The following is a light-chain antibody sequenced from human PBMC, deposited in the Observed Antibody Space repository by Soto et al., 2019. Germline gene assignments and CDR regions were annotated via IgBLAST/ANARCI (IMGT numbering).Light chain of an antibody. V-gene: IGKV3-15*01. J-gene: IGKJ5*01. CDR3: QQYDNWPIT. CDR1: QSVSSN. Sequence: EIVMTQSPATLSVSPGERATLSCRASQSVSSNLAWYQQKPGQAPRLLIYSASTRATGIPARFSGSGSGTEFTLTISRVQYEDFAVFYCQQYDNWPITFGQGTRLEIK. CDR2: SAS.